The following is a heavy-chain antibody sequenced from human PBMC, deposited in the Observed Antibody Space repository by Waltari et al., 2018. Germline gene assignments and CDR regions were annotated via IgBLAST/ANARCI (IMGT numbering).Heavy chain of an antibody. CDR3: ARAKLYCSSTSCYGMDV. CDR2: IYSGGST. D-gene: IGHD2-2*01. Sequence: EVQLVESGGGLIQPGGSLRLSCAASGFTVSSNYMSWVRQAPGKGLEWVSVIYSGGSTYYADSVKGRFTISRDNSKNTLYLQMNSLRAEDTAVYYCARAKLYCSSTSCYGMDVWGQGTTVTVSS. V-gene: IGHV3-53*01. J-gene: IGHJ6*02. CDR1: GFTVSSNY.